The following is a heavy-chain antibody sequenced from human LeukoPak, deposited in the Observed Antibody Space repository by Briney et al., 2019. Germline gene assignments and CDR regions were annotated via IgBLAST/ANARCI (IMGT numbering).Heavy chain of an antibody. CDR1: GYTFTGYY. CDR2: INPNSGGT. Sequence: ASVKVSCKASGYTFTGYYMRWVRQAPGQGLEWMGWINPNSGGTNYAQKFQGRVTMTRDTSISTAYMELSRLRSDDTAVYYCARERHNTATALNWFDPWGQGTLVTVSS. J-gene: IGHJ5*02. CDR3: ARERHNTATALNWFDP. V-gene: IGHV1-2*02. D-gene: IGHD5-18*01.